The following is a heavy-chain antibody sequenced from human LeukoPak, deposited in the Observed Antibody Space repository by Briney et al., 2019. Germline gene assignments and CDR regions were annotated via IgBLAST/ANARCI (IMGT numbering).Heavy chain of an antibody. CDR2: CNPDGST. CDR3: ARGNPTINMAWGNAFDI. V-gene: IGHV4-34*01. J-gene: IGHJ3*02. Sequence: PSETLSLTCGVSGMSFTFYSWTWIRQSPVRGLEWIGDCNPDGSTNYSPSLKSRVTISVDTSKSQFSLNLRSVTAADTAVYYRARGNPTINMAWGNAFDIWGRGTMVSVSA. CDR1: GMSFTFYS. D-gene: IGHD3-10*01.